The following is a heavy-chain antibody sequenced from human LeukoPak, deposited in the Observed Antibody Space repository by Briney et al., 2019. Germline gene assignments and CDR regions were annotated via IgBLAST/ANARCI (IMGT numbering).Heavy chain of an antibody. CDR2: IYTSGST. V-gene: IGHV4-4*09. Sequence: SETLSLTCTVSGGSISSYYGSWIRQPPGKGLEWIGYIYTSGSTNYNPSLKSRVTISVDTSKNQFSLKLSSVTAADTAVYYCARSPGNPDVGNWFDPWGQGTLVTVSS. CDR1: GGSISSYY. CDR3: ARSPGNPDVGNWFDP. J-gene: IGHJ5*02. D-gene: IGHD1-14*01.